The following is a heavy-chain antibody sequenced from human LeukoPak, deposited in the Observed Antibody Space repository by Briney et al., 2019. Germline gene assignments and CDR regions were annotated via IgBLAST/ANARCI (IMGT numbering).Heavy chain of an antibody. V-gene: IGHV3-30-3*01. CDR2: ISYDGSNK. Sequence: GGSLRLSCAASGFTFSSYAMHWVRQAPGKGLEWVAVISYDGSNKYYADSVKGRFTISRDNSKNTLYLQMNSLRAEDTAVYYCARGRYSSSWYFQHWGQGTLVTVSS. J-gene: IGHJ1*01. CDR1: GFTFSSYA. D-gene: IGHD6-13*01. CDR3: ARGRYSSSWYFQH.